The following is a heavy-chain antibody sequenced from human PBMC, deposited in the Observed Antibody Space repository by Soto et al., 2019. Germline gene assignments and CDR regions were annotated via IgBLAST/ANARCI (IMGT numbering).Heavy chain of an antibody. CDR2: VKTKSEVETT. Sequence: EVQLVASGGGWVKPGGSLTLSCVASGFTFGDAWMNWVRQAAGKGLEWVGHVKTKSEVETTDYAAPVKGRFTIWRDDSTNTLYLQMNSLKSEDTGKYFCTTLGTSWGQGTQVTVSS. J-gene: IGHJ5*02. CDR3: TTLGTS. CDR1: GFTFGDAW. V-gene: IGHV3-15*07. D-gene: IGHD1-7*01.